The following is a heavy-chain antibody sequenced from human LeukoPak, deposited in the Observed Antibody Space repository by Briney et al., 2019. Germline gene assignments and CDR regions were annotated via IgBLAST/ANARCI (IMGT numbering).Heavy chain of an antibody. J-gene: IGHJ5*02. CDR3: ATSRGWYRGFPNWFDP. D-gene: IGHD6-19*01. CDR1: GYTLTELS. CDR2: FDPEDGET. Sequence: ASVKVSCKVSGYTLTELSMHWVRQAPGKGLEWMGGFDPEDGETIYAQKFQGRVTMTEDTSTDTAYMELSSLRSVDTAVYYCATSRGWYRGFPNWFDPWGQGTLVTVSS. V-gene: IGHV1-24*01.